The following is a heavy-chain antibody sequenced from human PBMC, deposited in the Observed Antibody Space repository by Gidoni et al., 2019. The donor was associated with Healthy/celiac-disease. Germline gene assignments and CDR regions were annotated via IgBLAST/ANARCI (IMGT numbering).Heavy chain of an antibody. CDR1: GFTFSSYE. CDR2: ISSSGSTI. D-gene: IGHD3-22*01. Sequence: EVQLVESGGGLVQPGGSLRLSCAASGFTFSSYEMNWVRQAPGKGLEWVSYISSSGSTIYYADSVKGRFTISRDNAKNSLYLQMNSLRAEDTAVYYCARGHDVTMIVVDEYFQHWGQGTLVTVSS. V-gene: IGHV3-48*03. CDR3: ARGHDVTMIVVDEYFQH. J-gene: IGHJ1*01.